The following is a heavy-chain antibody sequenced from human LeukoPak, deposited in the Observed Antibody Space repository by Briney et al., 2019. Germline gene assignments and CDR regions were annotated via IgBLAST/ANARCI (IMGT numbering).Heavy chain of an antibody. Sequence: TSETLSLTCAVYGGSFSGYYWSWIRRPPGKGLEWIGEINHSGSTNYNPSLKSRVTISVDTSKNQFSLKLSSVTAADTAVYYCARGRHYSNLFFQHWGQGTLVTVSS. J-gene: IGHJ1*01. CDR2: INHSGST. V-gene: IGHV4-34*01. D-gene: IGHD2-2*01. CDR1: GGSFSGYY. CDR3: ARGRHYSNLFFQH.